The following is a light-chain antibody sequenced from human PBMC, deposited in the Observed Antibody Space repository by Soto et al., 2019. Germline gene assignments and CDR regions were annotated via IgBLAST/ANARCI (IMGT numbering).Light chain of an antibody. Sequence: DIQMTQSPSTLSASVGDRVTITCRASQSISSWLAWYQQKPGKAPKLLIYDASSLESGVPSRCSGSGSGTEFTLTISSLQPDDFATYYCQQYNSYLWAFGEGTKV. V-gene: IGKV1-5*01. CDR1: QSISSW. J-gene: IGKJ1*01. CDR2: DAS. CDR3: QQYNSYLWA.